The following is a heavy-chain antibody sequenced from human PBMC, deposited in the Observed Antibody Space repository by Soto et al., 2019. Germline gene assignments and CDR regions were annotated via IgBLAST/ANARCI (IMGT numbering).Heavy chain of an antibody. CDR2: IWYDGTQK. J-gene: IGHJ4*02. D-gene: IGHD4-17*01. V-gene: IGHV3-33*01. CDR3: ARAGGTTVTSLWNFDS. Sequence: GGSLRLSCEASGFTFNTYSMHWVRQPPGKGLEWLAAIWYDGTQKYYADSVKGRFIISRDNSKKTLYLEMNSLRAEDTAVYYCARAGGTTVTSLWNFDSWGQGTLVTVSS. CDR1: GFTFNTYS.